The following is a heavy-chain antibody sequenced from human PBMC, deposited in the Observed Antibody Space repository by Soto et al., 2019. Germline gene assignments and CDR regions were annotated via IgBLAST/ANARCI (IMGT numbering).Heavy chain of an antibody. CDR1: GGSVSTYY. V-gene: IGHV4-59*02. Sequence: QVQLQESGPGLVKPSETLSLTCTVSGGSVSTYYWNWIRQPPGKGLEWIGHIYDSGIINYNPSLKGRVTLSVDTSKKHFSLRLTSVTAADTAVYYCARDGDRRTEDGNWFDPWGQGTLVTVSS. CDR2: IYDSGII. CDR3: ARDGDRRTEDGNWFDP. D-gene: IGHD7-27*01. J-gene: IGHJ5*02.